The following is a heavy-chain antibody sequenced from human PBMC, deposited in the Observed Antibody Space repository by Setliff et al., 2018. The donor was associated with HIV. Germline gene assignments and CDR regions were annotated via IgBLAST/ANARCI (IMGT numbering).Heavy chain of an antibody. CDR2: SIPILGIG. Sequence: SVKVSCKASGGTFSSYTINWVRQAPGQGLEWMGRSIPILGIGNDEQAQKFKGRVTFTADKSTSTVYMELSSLRSEDTAVCYCARAPPYMRVTDRWWGNWFDPWGQGTLVTVSS. CDR1: GGTFSSYT. CDR3: ARAPPYMRVTDRWWGNWFDP. D-gene: IGHD2-15*01. J-gene: IGHJ5*02. V-gene: IGHV1-69*02.